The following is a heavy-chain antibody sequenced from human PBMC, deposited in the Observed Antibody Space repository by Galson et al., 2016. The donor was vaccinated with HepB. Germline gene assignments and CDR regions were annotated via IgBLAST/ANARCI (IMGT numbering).Heavy chain of an antibody. D-gene: IGHD6-19*01. CDR1: SISSSSHY. Sequence: SISSSSHYWGWVRQSPGKGLDWIGSMYNSGNTYYNPSLKSRVTISADTSKNQFSLKLSSVTAADTAVYYCARHTVGGTFYWGQGTLVTVSS. V-gene: IGHV4-39*01. CDR3: ARHTVGGTFY. J-gene: IGHJ4*02. CDR2: MYNSGNT.